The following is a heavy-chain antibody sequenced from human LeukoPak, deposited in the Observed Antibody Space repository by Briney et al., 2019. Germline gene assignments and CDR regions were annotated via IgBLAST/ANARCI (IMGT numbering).Heavy chain of an antibody. V-gene: IGHV4-59*01. Sequence: SETLSLTCTVSGGSISSYYWSWIRQPPGKGLEWIGYIYYSGSTNYNPSLKSRVTISVGTSKNQFSLNLSSVTAADTAVYYCARHNAHFDYWGQGTLVTVSS. CDR1: GGSISSYY. J-gene: IGHJ4*02. CDR2: IYYSGST. D-gene: IGHD1-14*01. CDR3: ARHNAHFDY.